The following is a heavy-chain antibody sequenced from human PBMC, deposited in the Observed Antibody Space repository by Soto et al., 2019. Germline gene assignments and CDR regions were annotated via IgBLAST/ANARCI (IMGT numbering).Heavy chain of an antibody. D-gene: IGHD2-15*01. CDR1: GYSFTSYW. Sequence: GESLKISCKGSGYSFTSYWISWVRQMPGKGLEWMGRIDPSDSYTNYSPSFQGHVTISADESISTAYLQWSSLKASDTAMYYCAREGVVAAPSHYYYYGRDVGGKGTTATVPA. J-gene: IGHJ6*04. V-gene: IGHV5-10-1*01. CDR2: IDPSDSYT. CDR3: AREGVVAAPSHYYYYGRDV.